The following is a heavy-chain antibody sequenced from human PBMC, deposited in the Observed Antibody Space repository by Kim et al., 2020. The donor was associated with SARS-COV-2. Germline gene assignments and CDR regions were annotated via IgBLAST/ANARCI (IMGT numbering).Heavy chain of an antibody. CDR1: GGTFSSYA. J-gene: IGHJ4*02. D-gene: IGHD3-22*01. CDR2: IIPIFGTA. Sequence: SVKVSCKASGGTFSSYAISWVRQAPGQGLEWMGGIIPIFGTANYAQKFQGRVTITADESTSTAYMELSSLRSEDTAVYYCARAAGYYYDREKGENRAHYINYWGQGTLVTVSS. V-gene: IGHV1-69*13. CDR3: ARAAGYYYDREKGENRAHYINY.